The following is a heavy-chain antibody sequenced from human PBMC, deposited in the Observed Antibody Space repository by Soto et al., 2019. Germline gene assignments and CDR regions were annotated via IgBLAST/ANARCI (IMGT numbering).Heavy chain of an antibody. J-gene: IGHJ4*02. CDR1: GYTFTSYG. V-gene: IGHV1-18*01. Sequence: ASVKVSCKASGYTFTSYGISWVRQAPGQGLEWVGWIHTYNGNRNFPQKFQGRVTLTTDTSTSTAYMGLRSLRSDDTAVYYCARDSDYNIAYWGQGTLVTVSS. CDR2: IHTYNGNR. D-gene: IGHD4-4*01. CDR3: ARDSDYNIAY.